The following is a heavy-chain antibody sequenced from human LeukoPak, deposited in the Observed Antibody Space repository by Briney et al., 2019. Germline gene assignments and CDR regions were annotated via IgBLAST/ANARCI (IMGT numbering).Heavy chain of an antibody. Sequence: PGGSLRLSCAASGFTFSSYWMSWVRQAPGKGLEWVANIKQDGSEKYYVDSVKGRFTISRDNAKNSLYLQMNSLRAEDTAVYYCARGIMVRGVKFDYWGQGTLVTVSS. V-gene: IGHV3-7*01. D-gene: IGHD3-10*01. CDR2: IKQDGSEK. CDR3: ARGIMVRGVKFDY. J-gene: IGHJ4*02. CDR1: GFTFSSYW.